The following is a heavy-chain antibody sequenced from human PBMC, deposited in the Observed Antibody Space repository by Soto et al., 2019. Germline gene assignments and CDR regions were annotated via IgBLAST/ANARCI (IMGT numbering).Heavy chain of an antibody. CDR1: GYTFTSYD. CDR3: GRGRGGVVPAAIQRYGIDG. V-gene: IGHV1-8*01. D-gene: IGHD2-2*01. J-gene: IGHJ6*02. Sequence: QVQLVQSGAEVKKPGASVKVSCKASGYTFTSYDINWVRQATGQGLEWMGWMNPNSGNTGYAQKFQGRVTMTRNTSISQGYIGLRRLGSEDTAVFYLGRGRGGVVPAAIQRYGIDGWGQGTTVTVSS. CDR2: MNPNSGNT.